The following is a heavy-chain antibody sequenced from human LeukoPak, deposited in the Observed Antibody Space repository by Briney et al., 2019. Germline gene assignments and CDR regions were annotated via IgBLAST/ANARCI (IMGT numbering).Heavy chain of an antibody. Sequence: KPGGSLRLSCAASGFTFSDYYMSWIRQAPGKGLEWVSYISSGSRFIYYADSVEGRFTISRDNAKNSLFLQMNSLRAEDTAVYYCTRDQSGRGFNSDYWGHGTLLSVSS. J-gene: IGHJ4*01. CDR1: GFTFSDYY. CDR2: ISSGSRFI. V-gene: IGHV3-11*05. D-gene: IGHD5-24*01. CDR3: TRDQSGRGFNSDY.